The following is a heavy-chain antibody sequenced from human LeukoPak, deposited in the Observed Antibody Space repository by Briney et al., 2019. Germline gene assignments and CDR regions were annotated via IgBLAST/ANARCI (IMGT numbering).Heavy chain of an antibody. Sequence: GGSLRLSCAASGFTFSTYSMNWIRQAPGKGLEWVSYISSGSTTIFYTDSVKGRFTISRDNAKDSLYLQMNSLRADDTAVYYCAKTYNYDISNKIFASWGQGTLVTVSS. V-gene: IGHV3-48*01. CDR3: AKTYNYDISNKIFAS. CDR1: GFTFSTYS. J-gene: IGHJ4*02. D-gene: IGHD3-9*01. CDR2: ISSGSTTI.